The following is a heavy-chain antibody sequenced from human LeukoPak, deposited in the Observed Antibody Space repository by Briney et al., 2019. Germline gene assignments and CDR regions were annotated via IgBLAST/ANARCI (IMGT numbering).Heavy chain of an antibody. CDR2: ISGSGGST. J-gene: IGHJ4*02. CDR3: AKFLPTHIVVANYYFDY. Sequence: PGGSLRLSCAASGFTLSSYAMSWVRQAPGKGLEWVSAISGSGGSTYYADSVKGRFTISRDNSKNTLYLQMNSLRAEDTAVYYCAKFLPTHIVVANYYFDYWGQGTLVTVSS. CDR1: GFTLSSYA. D-gene: IGHD2-21*01. V-gene: IGHV3-23*01.